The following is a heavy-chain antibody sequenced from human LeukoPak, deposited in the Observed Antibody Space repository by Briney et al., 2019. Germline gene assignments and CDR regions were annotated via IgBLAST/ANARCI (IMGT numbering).Heavy chain of an antibody. D-gene: IGHD3-16*01. CDR1: GYGFTSYW. CDR2: IFPGDSDT. Sequence: GESLKISCKGSGYGFTSYWIGWVRHMPGKGLEWMAVIFPGDSDTRYSPSFQGQVTISADKSITTAYLQWSSLKASDTAMYYCARLDYDDYVFDYWGQGTPVTVSS. J-gene: IGHJ4*02. V-gene: IGHV5-51*01. CDR3: ARLDYDDYVFDY.